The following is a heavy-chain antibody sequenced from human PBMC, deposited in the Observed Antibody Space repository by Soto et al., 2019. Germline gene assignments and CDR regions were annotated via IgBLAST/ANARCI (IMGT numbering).Heavy chain of an antibody. Sequence: PGGSLRLSCVASGFTFDTYGIHWVRQAPGKGLQWVALISYGGSNTYYADSVRGRFTISRENSKNTLYLQMNTLRPEDTGVYYCARVTPGNNLYYFSGLDFWGQGTSVTVSS. CDR3: ARVTPGNNLYYFSGLDF. D-gene: IGHD1-1*01. CDR2: ISYGGSNT. CDR1: GFTFDTYG. J-gene: IGHJ6*02. V-gene: IGHV3-30*14.